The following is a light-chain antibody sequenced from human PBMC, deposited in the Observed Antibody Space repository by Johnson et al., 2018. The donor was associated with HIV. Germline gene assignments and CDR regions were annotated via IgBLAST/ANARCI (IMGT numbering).Light chain of an antibody. CDR3: GTWDSSLSAGDV. CDR1: SSNIGNNY. V-gene: IGLV1-51*02. J-gene: IGLJ1*01. Sequence: QSVLTQPPSVSAAPGQKVTISCSGSSSNIGNNYVSWYQQLPGTAPKLLIYENNKRTSGIPDRFSGSKSGTSATLGITGLQHGAEADYYCGTWDSSLSAGDVFGTGTKVTVL. CDR2: ENN.